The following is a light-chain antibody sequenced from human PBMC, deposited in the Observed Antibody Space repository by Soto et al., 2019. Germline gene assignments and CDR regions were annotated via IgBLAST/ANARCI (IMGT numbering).Light chain of an antibody. J-gene: IGKJ5*01. V-gene: IGKV3-15*01. CDR2: GIY. CDR1: QSVGTN. CDR3: QQSNNWPPEIT. Sequence: EIVLTQSPVILSVSPGETATLSCRASQSVGTNLAWYQQRPGQAPGLLIYGIYSRATGVPARFCGGGSGTEFTLTISSLQSEDLAVYYCQQSNNWPPEITFGQGTRLEIK.